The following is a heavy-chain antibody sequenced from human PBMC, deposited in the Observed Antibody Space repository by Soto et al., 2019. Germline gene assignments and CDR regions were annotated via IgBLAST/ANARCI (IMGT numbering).Heavy chain of an antibody. J-gene: IGHJ6*02. V-gene: IGHV3-23*01. CDR3: VKGYWKGDV. Sequence: EVQLLESGGGLVQPGGSLRLSCAASGFTFSTYAMNWVRQAPGNGLEWVSAISGSGGSIHYADSVKGRFTISRDNSKNTLYLQMNSRRDDDTAVYHCVKGYWKGDVWGQGTTVTVSS. CDR1: GFTFSTYA. CDR2: ISGSGGSI. D-gene: IGHD1-1*01.